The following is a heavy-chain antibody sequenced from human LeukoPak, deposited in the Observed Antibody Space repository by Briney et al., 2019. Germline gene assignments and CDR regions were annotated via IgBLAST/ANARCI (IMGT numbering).Heavy chain of an antibody. CDR1: GGSISSGSYY. D-gene: IGHD2-15*01. CDR2: IYTSGST. Sequence: SQTLSLTCTVSGGSISSGSYYWSWIRQPAGKGLEWIGRIYTSGSTNYNPSLKSRVTISVDTSKNQFSLELSSVTTADTALYYCARVGAEYCSGDSCFARVPYYFDLWGQGTLVTVSS. CDR3: ARVGAEYCSGDSCFARVPYYFDL. V-gene: IGHV4-61*02. J-gene: IGHJ4*02.